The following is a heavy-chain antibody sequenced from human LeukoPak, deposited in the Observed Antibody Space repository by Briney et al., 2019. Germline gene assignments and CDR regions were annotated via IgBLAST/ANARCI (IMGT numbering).Heavy chain of an antibody. CDR3: AKDGGLWVSAHWGDS. V-gene: IGHV3-23*01. Sequence: GGSLRLSCAASGFTFSSYTMSWVRQAPGKGLEWVSTITTSDGNTYYADSVKGRFTVSRDNSKNTLFLRMNSLRAEDTAVYYCAKDGGLWVSAHWGDSWGRGTLVTVSS. CDR1: GFTFSSYT. J-gene: IGHJ4*02. CDR2: ITTSDGNT. D-gene: IGHD7-27*01.